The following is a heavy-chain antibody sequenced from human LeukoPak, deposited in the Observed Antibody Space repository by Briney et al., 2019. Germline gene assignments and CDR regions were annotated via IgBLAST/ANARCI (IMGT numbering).Heavy chain of an antibody. D-gene: IGHD7-27*01. Sequence: SVKVSCKASGGTFSSYAISWVRQAPGQGVEWMGGIIPIFGTANYAQKFQGRVTITADESTSTAYMELSSLRSEDTAVYYCARVGERSGVGTRPFDYWGQGTLVTVSS. CDR1: GGTFSSYA. V-gene: IGHV1-69*13. J-gene: IGHJ4*02. CDR2: IIPIFGTA. CDR3: ARVGERSGVGTRPFDY.